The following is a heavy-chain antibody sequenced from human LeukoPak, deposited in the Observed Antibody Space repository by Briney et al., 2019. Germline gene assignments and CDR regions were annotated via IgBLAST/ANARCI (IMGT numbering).Heavy chain of an antibody. D-gene: IGHD6-13*01. J-gene: IGHJ5*02. Sequence: SETLSLTCAVYGGSFSGYYWSWIRQPPGKGLEWIGEINHSGSTNYNPSLKSRVTISVDTSKNQVSLKLSSVTAADAAVYYCARGRWVGSSWYSAARNWFDPWGQGTLVTVSS. CDR1: GGSFSGYY. CDR3: ARGRWVGSSWYSAARNWFDP. CDR2: INHSGST. V-gene: IGHV4-34*01.